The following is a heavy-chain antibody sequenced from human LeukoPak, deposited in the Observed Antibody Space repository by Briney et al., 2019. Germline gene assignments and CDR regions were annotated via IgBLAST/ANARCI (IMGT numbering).Heavy chain of an antibody. CDR2: INTNTGNP. D-gene: IGHD2-2*01. CDR1: GYTFTSYA. V-gene: IGHV7-4-1*02. CDR3: ARYCSGTSCYAFDI. Sequence: ASVKVSCKASGYTFTSYAMNWVRQAPGQGREWMGWINTNTGNPTYAQGFTGRFVFFLDTSVSTAYLQISSLKAEDTAVYYCARYCSGTSCYAFDIWGQGTMVTVSS. J-gene: IGHJ3*02.